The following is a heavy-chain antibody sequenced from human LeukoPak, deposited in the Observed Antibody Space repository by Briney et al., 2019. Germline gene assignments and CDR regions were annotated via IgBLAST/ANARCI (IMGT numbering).Heavy chain of an antibody. CDR2: MNPNSGNT. V-gene: IGHV1-8*01. D-gene: IGHD3-3*01. CDR3: AIGLRRSLGVVIN. CDR1: GYTFTSYD. Sequence: ASVKVSCKASGYTFTSYDINWVRHATGQGLEWMGWMNPNSGNTGYAQKFQGRVTMTRNTSISTAYMELSSLRSEDTAVYYCAIGLRRSLGVVINWGQGTLVTVSS. J-gene: IGHJ4*02.